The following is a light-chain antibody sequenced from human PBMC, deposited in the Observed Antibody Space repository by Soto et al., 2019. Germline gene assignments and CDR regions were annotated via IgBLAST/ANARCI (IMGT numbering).Light chain of an antibody. CDR1: SSDVGGYNY. V-gene: IGLV2-14*01. CDR3: SSYTSSSTPV. Sequence: QSVLTQPAYVSGSPGQSIAISCTGTSSDVGGYNYVSWYQQHPGKAPKLMIYEVSNRPSGVSNRFSGSKSGNTASLTISGLQAEDEAEYYCSSYTSSSTPVFGTGTKVTVL. J-gene: IGLJ1*01. CDR2: EVS.